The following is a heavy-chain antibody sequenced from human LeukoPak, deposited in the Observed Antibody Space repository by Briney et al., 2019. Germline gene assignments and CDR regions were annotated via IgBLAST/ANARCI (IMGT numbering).Heavy chain of an antibody. CDR3: ARDSRRYGSGIEAAFDI. CDR1: GGTFSSYA. Sequence: GASVKVSCKASGGTFSSYAISWVRQAPGQGLEWMGRIIPIFGITNYAQKFQGRVTITADKSTSTAYMEVSSLRSEDTAVYYCARDSRRYGSGIEAAFDIWGQGTMVTVSS. D-gene: IGHD3-10*01. V-gene: IGHV1-69*04. J-gene: IGHJ3*02. CDR2: IIPIFGIT.